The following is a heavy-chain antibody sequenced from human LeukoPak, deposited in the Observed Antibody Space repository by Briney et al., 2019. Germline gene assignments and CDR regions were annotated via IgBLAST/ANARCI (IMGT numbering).Heavy chain of an antibody. CDR3: AKSFRRGGGSSGAFDF. D-gene: IGHD2-15*01. J-gene: IGHJ3*01. V-gene: IGHV3-30*18. Sequence: GGSLRLSCEASGFTFSNYGMHWVRQGPGKGLEWVAGISHDGSKKDYADSAKGRFTISRDKTTNMLYVQMNSLRPEDTAIYYCAKSFRRGGGSSGAFDFWGQGTKVTVST. CDR2: ISHDGSKK. CDR1: GFTFSNYG.